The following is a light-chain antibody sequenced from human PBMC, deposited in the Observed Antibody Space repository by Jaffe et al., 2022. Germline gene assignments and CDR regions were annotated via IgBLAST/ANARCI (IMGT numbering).Light chain of an antibody. V-gene: IGKV1-39*01. CDR2: AAS. CDR1: QNIRDY. CDR3: QQTYNTPRT. Sequence: DIQMTQSPSSLSASVGDRVTITCRASQNIRDYLNWYQQKPGKAPKVLIYAASSLQSGLPSRFSGTGSGTDFTLTISSLQAEDFATYYCQQTYNTPRTFGQGTKVEI. J-gene: IGKJ1*01.